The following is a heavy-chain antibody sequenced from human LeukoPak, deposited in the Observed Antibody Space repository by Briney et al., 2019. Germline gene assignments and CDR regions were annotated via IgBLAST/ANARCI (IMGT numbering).Heavy chain of an antibody. D-gene: IGHD3-10*01. CDR2: IYYTGNT. CDR3: ARGHYGSGSYYMDV. V-gene: IGHV4-59*11. J-gene: IGHJ6*04. Sequence: PSETLSLTCTVSGGSISSHYWSWIRLPPGKGLEYIGHIYYTGNTNNNPSLDSRGTISVDTSKNQFSLKLSSVTAADTAVYYCARGHYGSGSYYMDVWGKGTTVTVSS. CDR1: GGSISSHY.